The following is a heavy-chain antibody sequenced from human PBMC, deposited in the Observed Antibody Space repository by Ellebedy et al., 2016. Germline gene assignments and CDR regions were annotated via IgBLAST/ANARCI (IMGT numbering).Heavy chain of an antibody. CDR3: VRVNGGYEY. D-gene: IGHD4-17*01. Sequence: GESLKISCAASGFTLSSNAMNWVRQAPGKGLEYVSAFSSNGGSTYYADFVKGRFPISRDIYKNTLYLQMGSLRTEDMAVYYCVRVNGGYEYWGQGTLVTVSS. CDR2: FSSNGGST. J-gene: IGHJ4*02. V-gene: IGHV3-64*02. CDR1: GFTLSSNA.